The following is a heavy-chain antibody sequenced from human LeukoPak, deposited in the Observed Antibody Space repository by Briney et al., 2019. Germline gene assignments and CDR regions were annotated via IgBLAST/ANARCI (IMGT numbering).Heavy chain of an antibody. V-gene: IGHV1-46*01. CDR2: INPSGGST. Sequence: GASVKVSCKTSGYTFTSYYMHWVRQAPGQGLEWMGIINPSGGSTSYAQKFQGRVTMTRDTSTSTVYMELSSLRSEDTAVYYCANSGFRGDNWFDPWGQGTLVTVSS. D-gene: IGHD3-10*01. CDR3: ANSGFRGDNWFDP. J-gene: IGHJ5*02. CDR1: GYTFTSYY.